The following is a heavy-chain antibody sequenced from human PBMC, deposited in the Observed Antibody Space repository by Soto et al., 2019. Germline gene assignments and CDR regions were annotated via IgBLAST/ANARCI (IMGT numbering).Heavy chain of an antibody. Sequence: VQLVESGGGVVQPGRSLRLSCAASGFTFSSYGMHWVRQAPGKGLEWVAVIWYDGSNKYYADSVKGRFTISRDNSKNTLYLQMNSLRAEDTAVYYCARESLAYCGGDCFISDYWGQGTLVTVSS. J-gene: IGHJ4*02. CDR1: GFTFSSYG. D-gene: IGHD2-21*02. CDR3: ARESLAYCGGDCFISDY. CDR2: IWYDGSNK. V-gene: IGHV3-33*01.